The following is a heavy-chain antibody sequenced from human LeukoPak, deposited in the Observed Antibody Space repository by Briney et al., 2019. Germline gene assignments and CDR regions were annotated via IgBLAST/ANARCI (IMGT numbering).Heavy chain of an antibody. J-gene: IGHJ4*02. CDR2: IYSTGTT. D-gene: IGHD3-3*01. V-gene: IGHV4-39*01. Sequence: SETLSLTCTVSGASVSSGHYYWSWIRQPPGKGLEWVGSIYSTGTTYYNPSLKSRVIISIDTSKNQFSLNLSSVTAADTSVYYCARRKDFWSGLVNYWGQGTLVTVSS. CDR1: GASVSSGHYY. CDR3: ARRKDFWSGLVNY.